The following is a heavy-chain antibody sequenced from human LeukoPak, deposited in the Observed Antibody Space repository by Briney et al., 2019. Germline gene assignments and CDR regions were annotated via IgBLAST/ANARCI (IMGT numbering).Heavy chain of an antibody. Sequence: PSETLSLTCAVYGGSFSGYYWSWIRQPPGKGLEWIGEINHSGSTNYNPSLKSRVTISVDTSKNQFSLKLSSVTAADTAVYYCAREPHSRGVSYYGMDVWGQGTTVTVSS. CDR3: AREPHSRGVSYYGMDV. J-gene: IGHJ6*02. V-gene: IGHV4-34*01. D-gene: IGHD3-10*01. CDR1: GGSFSGYY. CDR2: INHSGST.